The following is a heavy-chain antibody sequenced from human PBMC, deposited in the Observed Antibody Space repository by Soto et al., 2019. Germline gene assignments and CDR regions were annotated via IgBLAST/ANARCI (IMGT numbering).Heavy chain of an antibody. D-gene: IGHD5-18*01. V-gene: IGHV3-23*01. CDR3: AKPRSGKDTYGFTDY. CDR2: ISGYGATT. CDR1: GFTFSSYA. J-gene: IGHJ4*02. Sequence: EVQLLESGGGLVQPGGSLRLSCEASGFTFSSYAMSWVRQAPGKGLEWVSGISGYGATTYYADSVKGRFTISRDNSMNTLYLQMNSLRAEDTAIYYCAKPRSGKDTYGFTDYWGQGTLVTVSS.